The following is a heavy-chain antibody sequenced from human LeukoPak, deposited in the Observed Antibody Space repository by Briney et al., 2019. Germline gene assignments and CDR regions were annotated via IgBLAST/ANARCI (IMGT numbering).Heavy chain of an antibody. CDR3: ARERDYGDYTLAM. CDR2: ISYDGSNK. CDR1: GFTFSSYA. V-gene: IGHV3-30*04. D-gene: IGHD4-17*01. J-gene: IGHJ4*02. Sequence: GRSLRLSCAASGFTFSSYAMHWVRQAPGKGLEWVAVISYDGSNKYYADSVKGRFTISRDNSKNTLYLQMNSLRAEDTAVYYCARERDYGDYTLAMWGQGTLVTVSS.